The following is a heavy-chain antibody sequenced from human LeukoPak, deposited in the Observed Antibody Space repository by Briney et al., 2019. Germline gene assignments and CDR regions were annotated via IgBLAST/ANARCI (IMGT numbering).Heavy chain of an antibody. J-gene: IGHJ4*02. CDR1: GYTFTSYY. CDR2: INPSGGST. Sequence: ASVKVSCKASGYTFTSYYMHWVRQAPGQGLEWMGIINPSGGSTSYAQKFQGRVTMTRGTSTSTVYMELSSLRSEDTAVYYCVRLGSTSPGNWYKLFDQWGQGTLVTVSS. V-gene: IGHV1-46*01. CDR3: VRLGSTSPGNWYKLFDQ. D-gene: IGHD2-2*01.